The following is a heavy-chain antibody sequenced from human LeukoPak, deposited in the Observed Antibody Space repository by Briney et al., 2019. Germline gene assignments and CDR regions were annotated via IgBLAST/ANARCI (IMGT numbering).Heavy chain of an antibody. Sequence: GGSLRLSCAASGFTFSSYAMHWVRQAPGKGLEWVAVISYDGSNKYYADSVKGRFTISRDNSKNTLYLQMNSLRAEDTAVYYCAREGTAMVMTFDYWGQGTLVTVSS. J-gene: IGHJ4*02. D-gene: IGHD5-18*01. CDR2: ISYDGSNK. CDR3: AREGTAMVMTFDY. CDR1: GFTFSSYA. V-gene: IGHV3-30-3*01.